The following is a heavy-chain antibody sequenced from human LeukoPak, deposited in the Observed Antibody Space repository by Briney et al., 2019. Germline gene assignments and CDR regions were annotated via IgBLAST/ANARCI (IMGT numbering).Heavy chain of an antibody. V-gene: IGHV3-30*02. CDR3: AKGRLSPFQH. D-gene: IGHD2-2*01. Sequence: PGGSLRLSCAASGFTFSSYGMHWVRQAPGKGLEWVAFIRYDGSNKYYADSVKGRFTISRDNSKNTLYLQMNSLRAEATAVYYCAKGRLSPFQHWGQGTLVTVSS. CDR1: GFTFSSYG. CDR2: IRYDGSNK. J-gene: IGHJ1*01.